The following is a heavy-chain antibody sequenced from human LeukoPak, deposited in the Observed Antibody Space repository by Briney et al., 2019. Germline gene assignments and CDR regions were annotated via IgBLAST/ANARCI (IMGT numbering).Heavy chain of an antibody. J-gene: IGHJ4*02. V-gene: IGHV3-21*01. D-gene: IGHD6-6*01. Sequence: GGSLRLSCAASGFTFSSYSMNWVRQAPGKGLEWVSSISSSSSYIYYADSVKGRFTISRDNAKNSLYLQMNSLRAEDTAVYYCARGPYSSSMVFDYWGQGTLVTVSS. CDR3: ARGPYSSSMVFDY. CDR1: GFTFSSYS. CDR2: ISSSSSYI.